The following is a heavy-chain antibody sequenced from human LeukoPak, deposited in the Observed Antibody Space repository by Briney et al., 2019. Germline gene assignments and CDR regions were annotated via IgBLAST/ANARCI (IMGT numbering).Heavy chain of an antibody. D-gene: IGHD5/OR15-5a*01. CDR2: ISAYSGYT. CDR3: ARDAVSTTTAGGIDY. V-gene: IGHV1-18*01. J-gene: IGHJ4*02. Sequence: ASVKVSCKASGYTFTNYGVSWVRQAPGQGLEWMGWISAYSGYTHYAQKIQGRVTVTTEASTSTAYMELRSLTSYDTAVYYCARDAVSTTTAGGIDYWGQGTLVTVSS. CDR1: GYTFTNYG.